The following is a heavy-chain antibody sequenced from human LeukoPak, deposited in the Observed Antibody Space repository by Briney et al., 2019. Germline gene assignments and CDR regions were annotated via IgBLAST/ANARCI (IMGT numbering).Heavy chain of an antibody. V-gene: IGHV3-11*06. CDR2: TSSSSSYT. Sequence: GGSLRLSCAASGFTFSDYYMSWIRQAPGKGLEWVSYTSSSSSYTNYADSVKGRFTISRDNAKNSLYLQMNSLRAEDTAVYYCARDYYDSSGYYSYYYGMDVWGQGTTVTVSS. D-gene: IGHD3-22*01. CDR3: ARDYYDSSGYYSYYYGMDV. J-gene: IGHJ6*02. CDR1: GFTFSDYY.